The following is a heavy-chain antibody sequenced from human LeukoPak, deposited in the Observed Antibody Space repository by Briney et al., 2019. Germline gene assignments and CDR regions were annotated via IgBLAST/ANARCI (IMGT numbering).Heavy chain of an antibody. Sequence: PGRSLRHSCAASRFTFSSYGMHWVRPAPGKGREGVGVIYYDGSKKYYVDTVKGRFTISRDNSTITLYLQMNSLRAEDTAVYYCAKDQYSSSWNQIDYWGQGTLVTVSS. D-gene: IGHD6-13*01. CDR3: AKDQYSSSWNQIDY. J-gene: IGHJ4*02. V-gene: IGHV3-30*18. CDR2: IYYDGSKK. CDR1: RFTFSSYG.